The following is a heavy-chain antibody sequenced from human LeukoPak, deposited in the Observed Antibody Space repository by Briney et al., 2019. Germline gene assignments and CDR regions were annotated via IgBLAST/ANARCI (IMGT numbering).Heavy chain of an antibody. CDR3: AREDYGDYGWFDP. V-gene: IGHV3-21*01. J-gene: IGHJ5*02. D-gene: IGHD4-17*01. CDR2: ISSSSSYI. Sequence: GGSLRLSCAASGFTFSSYSMNWVRQAPGKGLEWVSSISSSSSYIYYADSVKGRFTISRDNAKNSLYLQMNSLRAEDTAAYYCAREDYGDYGWFDPWGQGTLVTVSS. CDR1: GFTFSSYS.